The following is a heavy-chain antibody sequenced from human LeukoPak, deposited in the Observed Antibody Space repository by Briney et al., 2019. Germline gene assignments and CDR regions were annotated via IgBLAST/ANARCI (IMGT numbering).Heavy chain of an antibody. Sequence: SETLSLTCTVSGGSITSGGYYWSWIRQHPGKGLEWIAYMYYSGSTYYNPSLKSRVTISLDTSKNQFSLKLSSVTAADTAMCYCVRYLGVSGNFDYWGQGTLVSVSS. J-gene: IGHJ4*02. V-gene: IGHV4-30-4*08. CDR2: MYYSGST. D-gene: IGHD3-10*01. CDR1: GGSITSGGYY. CDR3: VRYLGVSGNFDY.